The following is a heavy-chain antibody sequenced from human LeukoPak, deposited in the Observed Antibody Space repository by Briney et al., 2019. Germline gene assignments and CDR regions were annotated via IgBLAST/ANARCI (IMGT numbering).Heavy chain of an antibody. V-gene: IGHV1-18*01. CDR1: GYTFTSYG. J-gene: IGHJ4*02. CDR3: ARDGTPNDYYDSSGYSDY. CDR2: ISAYNGNT. D-gene: IGHD3-22*01. Sequence: ASVKVSCKASGYTFTSYGISWVRQAPGQGLEWMGWISAYNGNTNYAQKLQGRVTMTTDTSTSTAYMELRSLRSDDTAVYYCARDGTPNDYYDSSGYSDYWGQGTLVTVSS.